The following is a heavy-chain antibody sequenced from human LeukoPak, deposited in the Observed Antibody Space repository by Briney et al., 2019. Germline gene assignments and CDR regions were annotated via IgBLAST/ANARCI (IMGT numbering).Heavy chain of an antibody. CDR1: GFTFSSYE. V-gene: IGHV3-48*03. CDR2: ISSSPSTI. J-gene: IGHJ4*02. Sequence: GGSLRLSCAASGFTFSSYEMNWVRQAPGKGLESVSYISSSPSTIYCADSVKGRFTISRDNAKNSLYLQMNSLRAEDTAVYYCARSTWSSGSLIDYWGQGTLVTVSS. D-gene: IGHD3-10*01. CDR3: ARSTWSSGSLIDY.